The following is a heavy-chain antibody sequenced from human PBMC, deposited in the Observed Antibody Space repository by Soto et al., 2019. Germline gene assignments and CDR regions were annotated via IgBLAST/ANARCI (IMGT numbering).Heavy chain of an antibody. D-gene: IGHD6-13*01. CDR3: ARDSARAAAGGYYYYGMDV. V-gene: IGHV3-33*01. Sequence: GGSLRLSCAASGVTLSSYGIHWVRQAPCKGLEWVAVIWHDGSNKYYADSVQGRFTISRDNSKNTLSLQMNSLRAEDTALYYCARDSARAAAGGYYYYGMDVWGQGTTVTVSS. J-gene: IGHJ6*02. CDR1: GVTLSSYG. CDR2: IWHDGSNK.